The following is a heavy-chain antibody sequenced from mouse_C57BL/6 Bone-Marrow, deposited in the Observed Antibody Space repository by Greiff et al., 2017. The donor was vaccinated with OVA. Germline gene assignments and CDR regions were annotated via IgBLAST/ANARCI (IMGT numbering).Heavy chain of an antibody. CDR3: ARAGGLRRFFAY. J-gene: IGHJ3*01. CDR2: ISDGGSYT. Sequence: EVKVEESGGGLVKPGGSLKLSCAASGFTFSSYAMSWVRQTPEKRLEWVATISDGGSYTYYPDNVKGRFTISRDNAKNNLYLQMSHLKSEDTAMYYCARAGGLRRFFAYWGQGTLVTVSA. D-gene: IGHD2-4*01. V-gene: IGHV5-4*03. CDR1: GFTFSSYA.